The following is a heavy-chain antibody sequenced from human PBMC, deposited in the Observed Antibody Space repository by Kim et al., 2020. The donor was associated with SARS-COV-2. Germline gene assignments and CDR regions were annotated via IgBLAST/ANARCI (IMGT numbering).Heavy chain of an antibody. V-gene: IGHV4-59*08. Sequence: SETLSLTCTFSGGSLNSFYLSWIRQAPGKGLEWIGSVHIGGTTYYNSSLKSRVTISLDTSKSHFSLWLTSVTAAESAVYYCARHPWASFDYWGPGMSVTVSS. CDR1: GGSLNSFY. CDR3: ARHPWASFDY. CDR2: VHIGGTT. D-gene: IGHD7-27*01. J-gene: IGHJ4*02.